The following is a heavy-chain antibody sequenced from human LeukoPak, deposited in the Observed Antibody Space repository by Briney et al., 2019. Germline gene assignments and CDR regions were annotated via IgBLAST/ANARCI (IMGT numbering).Heavy chain of an antibody. V-gene: IGHV4-61*02. CDR3: AREGGSYPEYYFDY. CDR2: IYTSGST. Sequence: PSETLSLTCTVSGGSISSGSYYWSWIRQPAGKGLEWIGRIYTSGSTNYNPSLKSRVTISVDTSKNQFSLKLSSVTAADTAVYYCAREGGSYPEYYFDYWGQGTLVTVSS. D-gene: IGHD1-26*01. CDR1: GGSISSGSYY. J-gene: IGHJ4*02.